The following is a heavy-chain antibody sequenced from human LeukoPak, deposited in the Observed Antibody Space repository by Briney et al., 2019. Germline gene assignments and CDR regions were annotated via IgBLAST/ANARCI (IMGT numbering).Heavy chain of an antibody. CDR1: GFTFSSYG. J-gene: IGHJ3*01. Sequence: GGSLRLSCAASGFTFSSYGMHWVRQAPGKGLEWVAFIRYDGSNKYYADSVKGRFTISRDNSKNTLYLQMNSLRAEDTAVYYCAKAGGLWGVRFLEWWNHSCWGQGTMVTVSS. D-gene: IGHD3-3*01. CDR2: IRYDGSNK. V-gene: IGHV3-30*02. CDR3: AKAGGLWGVRFLEWWNHSC.